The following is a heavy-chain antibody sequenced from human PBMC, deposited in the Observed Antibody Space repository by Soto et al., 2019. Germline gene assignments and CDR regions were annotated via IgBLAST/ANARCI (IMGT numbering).Heavy chain of an antibody. V-gene: IGHV3-23*01. CDR3: AKDYSTVTTDPLSVVLFDY. CDR2: IITSDGRT. CDR1: GLTFSSYA. Sequence: EVQLLESGGGLVQPGGSLRLSCAASGLTFSSYAMSWVRQPPGKGLEWASIITSDGRTYYADSVKGRFTTSRDNSKNTVYLQMNSLRAEDTAVYYCAKDYSTVTTDPLSVVLFDYWGQGALVTVSS. D-gene: IGHD4-17*01. J-gene: IGHJ4*02.